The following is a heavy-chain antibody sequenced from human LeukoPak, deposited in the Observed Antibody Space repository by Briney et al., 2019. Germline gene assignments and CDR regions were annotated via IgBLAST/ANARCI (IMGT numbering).Heavy chain of an antibody. J-gene: IGHJ4*02. CDR2: INPNNGAT. Sequence: ASVKVSCKASGYTFTGYYMHWVRQAPGQGLEWMGRINPNNGATNYAQKLQGRVTITGDTSISTAYMELRSLRSDDTAVYYCARVYSLYFDYWGQGTLVTVSS. CDR1: GYTFTGYY. V-gene: IGHV1-2*06. D-gene: IGHD4-11*01. CDR3: ARVYSLYFDY.